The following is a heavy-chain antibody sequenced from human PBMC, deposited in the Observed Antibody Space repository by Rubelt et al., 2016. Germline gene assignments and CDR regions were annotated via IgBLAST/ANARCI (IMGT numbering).Heavy chain of an antibody. D-gene: IGHD3-3*01. Sequence: QVQLVQSGAEVKKPGASVKVSCKASGYTFTSYDINWVRQATGQGLEWMGWMNPNSGNTGYAQKFQGRVTMTRNTSISTAYREWSSLRSEDTAVYYCARLSITIFGVVVYYYGMDVWGQGTTVTVSS. CDR3: ARLSITIFGVVVYYYGMDV. J-gene: IGHJ6*02. CDR1: GYTFTSYD. V-gene: IGHV1-8*01. CDR2: MNPNSGNT.